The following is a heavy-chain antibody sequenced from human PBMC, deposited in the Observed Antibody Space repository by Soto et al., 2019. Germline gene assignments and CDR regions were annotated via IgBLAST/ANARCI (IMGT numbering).Heavy chain of an antibody. CDR3: AKDRGIVITMVRDPGYYGMDV. D-gene: IGHD3-10*01. Sequence: QAVGSLRLSCAASGLTFSSYGMHWVRQAPGKGLEWVAVISYDGSNKYYADSVKGRFTISRDNSKNTLYLQMNSLRAEDTAVYYCAKDRGIVITMVRDPGYYGMDVWGQGTTVTVSS. CDR1: GLTFSSYG. V-gene: IGHV3-30*18. J-gene: IGHJ6*02. CDR2: ISYDGSNK.